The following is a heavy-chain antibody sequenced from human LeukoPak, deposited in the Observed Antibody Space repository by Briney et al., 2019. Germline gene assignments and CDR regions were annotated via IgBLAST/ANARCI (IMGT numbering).Heavy chain of an antibody. CDR1: GYTFTGYY. CDR2: INPNSGGT. Sequence: ASVKVSCKASGYTFTGYYMHWVRQAPGQGLEWMGWINPNSGGTNYAQKFQGRVTMTRDTSISTACMELSRLRSDDTAVYYCARWFRGNYNRWGYYYMDVWGKGTTVTVSS. CDR3: ARWFRGNYNRWGYYYMDV. D-gene: IGHD4-11*01. J-gene: IGHJ6*03. V-gene: IGHV1-2*02.